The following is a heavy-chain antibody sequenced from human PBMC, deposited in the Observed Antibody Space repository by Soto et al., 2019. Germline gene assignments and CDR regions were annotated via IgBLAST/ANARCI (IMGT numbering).Heavy chain of an antibody. CDR3: ARAREPEMATTLDY. J-gene: IGHJ4*02. Sequence: GGSLRLSCAASGFTFSSYSMNWVLQATGKGLEWVSSISSSSSYIYYADSVKGRFTISRDNAKNSLYLQMNSLRAEDTAVYYCARAREPEMATTLDYWGQGTLVTVSS. V-gene: IGHV3-21*01. CDR2: ISSSSSYI. D-gene: IGHD5-12*01. CDR1: GFTFSSYS.